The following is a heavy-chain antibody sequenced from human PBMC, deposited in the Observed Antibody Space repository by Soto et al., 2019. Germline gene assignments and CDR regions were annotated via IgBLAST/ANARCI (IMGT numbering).Heavy chain of an antibody. CDR1: GYSFTSYW. V-gene: IGHV5-51*01. CDR2: IYPGDSDT. J-gene: IGHJ4*02. D-gene: IGHD3-10*01. Sequence: PGESLKISCKGSGYSFTSYWIGWVRQMPGKGLEWMGIIYPGDSDTRYSPSFQGQVTISADKSISTAYPQWSSLKASDTAMYYCARLGMVRGVIAHFDYWGQGTLVTVSS. CDR3: ARLGMVRGVIAHFDY.